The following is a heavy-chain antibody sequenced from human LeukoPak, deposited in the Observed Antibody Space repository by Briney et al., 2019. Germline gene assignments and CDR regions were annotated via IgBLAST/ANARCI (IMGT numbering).Heavy chain of an antibody. CDR1: GYTFTSYG. J-gene: IGHJ6*02. CDR3: AVAYCGGDCYSSSDYYYGMDV. V-gene: IGHV1-18*01. CDR2: ISAYNGNT. D-gene: IGHD2-21*02. Sequence: ASVKVSCKASGYTFTSYGISWVRQAPGQGLEWMGWISAYNGNTNYAQKLQGRVTMTTDTSTSTAYMELRSLRSDDTAVYYCAVAYCGGDCYSSSDYYYGMDVWGQGTTVTVSS.